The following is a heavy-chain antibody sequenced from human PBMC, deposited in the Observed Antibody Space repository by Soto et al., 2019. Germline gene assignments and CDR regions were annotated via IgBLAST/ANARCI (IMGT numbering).Heavy chain of an antibody. D-gene: IGHD2-8*02. Sequence: SETLSLTCAVYGGSLSGDDWTWIGQPPGTGLEWIAQINHSGSSNYTPSLKSRVTISVDTSKNQFSLKLTSVTAAETAVYYCARDKITGLFDYWGQG. V-gene: IGHV4-34*01. CDR3: ARDKITGLFDY. J-gene: IGHJ4*02. CDR1: GGSLSGDD. CDR2: INHSGSS.